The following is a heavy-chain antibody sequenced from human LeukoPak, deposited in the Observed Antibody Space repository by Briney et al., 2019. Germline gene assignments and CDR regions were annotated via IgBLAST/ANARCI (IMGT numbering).Heavy chain of an antibody. CDR3: ARRQSSRSDAFDI. V-gene: IGHV3-30*03. CDR2: ISYDGSNK. J-gene: IGHJ3*02. D-gene: IGHD1-26*01. Sequence: PGRSLRLSCAASGFTFSSYGMHWVRQAPGKGLEWVAVISYDGSNKYYADSVKGRFTISRDNSKNTLYLQMNSLRAEDTAVYYCARRQSSRSDAFDIWGQGTMVTVSS. CDR1: GFTFSSYG.